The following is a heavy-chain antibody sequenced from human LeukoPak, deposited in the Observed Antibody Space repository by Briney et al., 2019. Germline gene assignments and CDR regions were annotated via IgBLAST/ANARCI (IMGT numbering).Heavy chain of an antibody. J-gene: IGHJ4*02. Sequence: GGSLRLSCAASGFTFSGYAMHWVRQAPGKGLEYVAAISSNGDSTYYADSVKGRLTVSRDNSKNTLSLQIGSLRADDTAVYYCARADSGPSFPPDYWGQGTLVTVSS. CDR1: GFTFSGYA. V-gene: IGHV3-64*02. CDR2: ISSNGDST. D-gene: IGHD5-12*01. CDR3: ARADSGPSFPPDY.